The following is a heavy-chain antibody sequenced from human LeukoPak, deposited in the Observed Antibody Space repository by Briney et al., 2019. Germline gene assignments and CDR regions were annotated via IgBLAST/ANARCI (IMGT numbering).Heavy chain of an antibody. D-gene: IGHD3-10*01. J-gene: IGHJ2*01. CDR1: GGSISSGSHC. V-gene: IGHV4-61*02. CDR2: IYTSGAT. Sequence: SETLSLTCTVSGGSISSGSHCWSWIRQPAGKGLEWFGRIYTSGATNYNPSLKSRVTISVDTSKNQFSLKLSSVTAADTAVYYCARDRSGRMNWYFDLWGRGTLVTVSS. CDR3: ARDRSGRMNWYFDL.